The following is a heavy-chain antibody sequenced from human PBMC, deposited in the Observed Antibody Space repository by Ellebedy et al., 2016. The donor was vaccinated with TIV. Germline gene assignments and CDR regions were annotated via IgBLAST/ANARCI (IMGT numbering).Heavy chain of an antibody. D-gene: IGHD4-11*01. J-gene: IGHJ4*02. V-gene: IGHV3-48*02. CDR3: ARTLARGDYSGAY. CDR2: ISLSSSSI. CDR1: GFTFSDYS. Sequence: GESLKISXAASGFTFSDYSMNWVRQAPGKGLEWVSYISLSSSSIYYADSVKGRFTISRDNAKNSLYLQMNSLRDEDTAVYYCARTLARGDYSGAYWGQGTLVTVSS.